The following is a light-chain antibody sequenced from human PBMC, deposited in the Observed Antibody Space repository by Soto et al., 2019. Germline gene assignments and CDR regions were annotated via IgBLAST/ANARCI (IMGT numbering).Light chain of an antibody. CDR1: KTVSSTY. CDR2: GAS. V-gene: IGKV3-20*01. Sequence: EIVLTQSPGTLSLSPGERATLSCRASKTVSSTYLAWYQQKPGQAPRLLISGASSRATAIPDRFSGSGSGTDFTLTISRLEPEDFAVYYCQQYATSPWTFGQGTKVEIK. J-gene: IGKJ1*01. CDR3: QQYATSPWT.